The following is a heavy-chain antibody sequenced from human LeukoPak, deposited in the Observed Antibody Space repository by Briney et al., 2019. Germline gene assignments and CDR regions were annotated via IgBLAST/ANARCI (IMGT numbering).Heavy chain of an antibody. D-gene: IGHD3-22*01. Sequence: ASVKVSFKSSGYIFTDYFIHWVRQSPGQGLEWMGWINPNTRGTWSPHKFQPTVTMTTDTSITTAYIELSSLTSDDTAVYYCARQGGTLIAVVKVALDVWGQGTTVTVSS. V-gene: IGHV1-2*07. CDR2: INPNTRGT. CDR1: GYIFTDYF. J-gene: IGHJ3*01. CDR3: ARQGGTLIAVVKVALDV.